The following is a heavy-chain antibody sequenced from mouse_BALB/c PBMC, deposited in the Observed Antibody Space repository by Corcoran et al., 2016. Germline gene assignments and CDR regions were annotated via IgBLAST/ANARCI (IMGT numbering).Heavy chain of an antibody. J-gene: IGHJ2*01. CDR3: ARWGITTGDY. D-gene: IGHD1-1*01. Sequence: VLLPQSGPALVKPGASVKITCKASGYTFTDYNMDWVKQSHGKSLEWIGDINPRSRGTIYNQTFKGRATLTVGKSSSTAYMELRSLTSEDTAVYYCARWGITTGDYWGQGTTVTVSA. CDR1: GYTFTDYN. V-gene: IGHV1-18*01. CDR2: INPRSRGT.